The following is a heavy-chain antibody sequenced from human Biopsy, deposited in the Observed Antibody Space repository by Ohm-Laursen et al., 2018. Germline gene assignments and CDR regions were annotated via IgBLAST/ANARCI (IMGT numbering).Heavy chain of an antibody. V-gene: IGHV3-33*06. CDR3: AKCMTGGSNYYFHH. CDR1: GFTLSSYG. CDR2: IWYDGSNK. Sequence: SLRLSCTASGFTLSSYGMHWVRQDPGKGLEWVAAIWYDGSNKNYADSVKGRFTISRDNSKNTLYLQMNSLRGEDTAVYYCAKCMTGGSNYYFHHCGQGTLVTVSS. D-gene: IGHD2-8*01. J-gene: IGHJ4*02.